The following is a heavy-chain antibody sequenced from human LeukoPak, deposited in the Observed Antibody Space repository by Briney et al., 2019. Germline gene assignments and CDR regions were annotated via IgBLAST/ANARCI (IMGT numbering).Heavy chain of an antibody. CDR1: GFTFSSYA. J-gene: IGHJ4*02. D-gene: IGHD1-26*01. Sequence: GGSLRLSCTASGFTFSSYAMIWVRQAPGKGLEWVSTITGSGGSGGSTYYADSVKGRFTISRDNSKNRLYLQMNSLRVEDTAVYYCAKDDPTGRYLWGQGTLVPVSS. CDR2: ITGSGGSGGST. CDR3: AKDDPTGRYL. V-gene: IGHV3-23*01.